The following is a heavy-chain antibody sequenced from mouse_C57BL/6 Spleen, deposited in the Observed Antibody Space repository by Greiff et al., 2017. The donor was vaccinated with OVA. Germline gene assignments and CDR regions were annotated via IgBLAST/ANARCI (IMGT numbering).Heavy chain of an antibody. CDR1: GFSLTSYG. J-gene: IGHJ3*01. D-gene: IGHD2-4*01. CDR2: IWSGGST. Sequence: QVQLQQSGPGLVQPSQSLSITCTVSGFSLTSYGVHWVRQSPGKGLEWLGVIWSGGSTDYNAAFISRLSISKDNSKSQVFFKMNSLQADDTAIYYCARNSGYAYDYDVGFAYWGQGTLVTVSA. CDR3: ARNSGYAYDYDVGFAY. V-gene: IGHV2-2*01.